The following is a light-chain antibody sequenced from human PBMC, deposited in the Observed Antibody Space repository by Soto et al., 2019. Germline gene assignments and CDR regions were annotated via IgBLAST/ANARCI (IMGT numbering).Light chain of an antibody. V-gene: IGKV3-15*01. CDR1: QSVSSN. Sequence: EIVMTLSPSTLSVSPKERATLSCRASQSVSSNLAWYQQKPGQAPRLLIYGASTRATGIPARFSGSGSGTEFTLTISSLQSEDFAVYYCQQYNNWAPITLAKGTRLEIK. J-gene: IGKJ5*01. CDR3: QQYNNWAPIT. CDR2: GAS.